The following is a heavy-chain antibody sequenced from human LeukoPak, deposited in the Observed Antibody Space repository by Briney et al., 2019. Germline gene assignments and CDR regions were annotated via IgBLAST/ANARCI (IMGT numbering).Heavy chain of an antibody. CDR2: IYYSGST. V-gene: IGHV4-39*07. D-gene: IGHD3-10*01. CDR1: GGSISSSSYY. CDR3: ARDSYYGSGSYYDAFDI. J-gene: IGHJ3*02. Sequence: RASETLSLTCTDSGGSISSSSYYWGWIRQPPGKGLEWIGSIYYSGSTYYNPSLKSRVTVSVDTSKNQFSLKLSSVTAADTAVYYCARDSYYGSGSYYDAFDIWGQGTMVTVSS.